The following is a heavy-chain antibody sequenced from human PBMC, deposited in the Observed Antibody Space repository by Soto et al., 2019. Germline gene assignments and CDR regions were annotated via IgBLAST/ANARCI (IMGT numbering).Heavy chain of an antibody. J-gene: IGHJ6*02. CDR1: GFTFSSYS. D-gene: IGHD4-17*01. Sequence: EVQLVESGGGLVKPGGSLRLSCAASGFTFSSYSMNWVRQAPGKGLEWVSSISSSSSYIYYADSVKGRFTISRDNAKNSLYLQTNSLRAEDTAVYYCARGSTAAYYYYYGMDVWGQGTTVTVSS. CDR3: ARGSTAAYYYYYGMDV. CDR2: ISSSSSYI. V-gene: IGHV3-21*01.